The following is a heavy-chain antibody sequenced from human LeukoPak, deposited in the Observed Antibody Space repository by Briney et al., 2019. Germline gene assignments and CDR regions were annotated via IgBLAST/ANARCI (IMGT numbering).Heavy chain of an antibody. J-gene: IGHJ4*02. V-gene: IGHV3-23*01. D-gene: IGHD6-19*01. CDR1: GFTFSSYA. CDR3: AKSYRGIAVAGRGFRYYFDY. Sequence: PGGSLRLSCAASGFTFSSYAMSWVRQAPGKGLEWVSAISGSGGSTYYADSVKGRFTISRDNSKNTLYLQMNSLRAEDTAVYYCAKSYRGIAVAGRGFRYYFDYWGQGTLVTVSS. CDR2: ISGSGGST.